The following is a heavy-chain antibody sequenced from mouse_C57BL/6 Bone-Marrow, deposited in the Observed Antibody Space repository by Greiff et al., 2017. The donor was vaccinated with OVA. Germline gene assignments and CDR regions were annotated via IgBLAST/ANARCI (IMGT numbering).Heavy chain of an antibody. D-gene: IGHD3-2*02. J-gene: IGHJ3*01. V-gene: IGHV1-72*01. CDR2: IDPNCGGT. CDR1: GYTFTSYW. Sequence: QVQLQQPGAELVKPGASVKLSCKASGYTFTSYWLHWVKQRPGRGLEWIGRIDPNCGGTKYNEKFKSKATLTVDKPSSTAYMQLSSLTSEDSAVDYCARQLRLRRAWFAYWGQGTLVTVSA. CDR3: ARQLRLRRAWFAY.